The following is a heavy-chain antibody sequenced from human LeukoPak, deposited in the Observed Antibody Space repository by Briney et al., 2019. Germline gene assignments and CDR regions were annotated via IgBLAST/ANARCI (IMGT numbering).Heavy chain of an antibody. V-gene: IGHV3-21*01. J-gene: IGHJ6*02. CDR3: ARDYAVAGHYYGMDV. D-gene: IGHD6-19*01. CDR1: GFTFSSYS. CDR2: ISSSSSYI. Sequence: GGSLRLSCAASGFTFSSYSMNWVRQAPGKGLEWVSSISSSSSYIYYADSVKGRFTISRDNAKNSLYLRMNSLRAEDTAVYYCARDYAVAGHYYGMDVWGQGTTVTVSS.